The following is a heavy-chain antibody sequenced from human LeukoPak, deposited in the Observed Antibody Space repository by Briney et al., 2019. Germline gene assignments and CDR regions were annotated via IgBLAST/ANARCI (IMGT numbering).Heavy chain of an antibody. D-gene: IGHD3-10*01. J-gene: IGHJ5*02. CDR2: INQSGST. CDR3: ARVRGPTYYYGSGFLTTWFDP. CDR1: GGTFSGYY. V-gene: IGHV4-34*01. Sequence: SETLSLTCAVYGGTFSGYYCSWIRQPPGKGLEWIGQINQSGSTNYNPSLHSRVTISVDTSKTLFSLKLSSVTAADTALYYCARVRGPTYYYGSGFLTTWFDPWGQGTLVTVSS.